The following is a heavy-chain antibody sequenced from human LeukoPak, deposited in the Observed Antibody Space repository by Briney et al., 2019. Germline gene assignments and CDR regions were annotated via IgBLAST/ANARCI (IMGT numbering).Heavy chain of an antibody. CDR3: ARVAVGRYDFDY. CDR2: INPDGRTI. D-gene: IGHD1-26*01. CDR1: GFTFSSYS. Sequence: GGSLRLSCAASGFTFSSYSMNWVRHAPGKGLVWVSRINPDGRTITYADSVKGRFTISRDNAKNTLYLQMNSLRVEDTAVYYCARVAVGRYDFDYRGQGTLVTVSS. V-gene: IGHV3-74*03. J-gene: IGHJ4*02.